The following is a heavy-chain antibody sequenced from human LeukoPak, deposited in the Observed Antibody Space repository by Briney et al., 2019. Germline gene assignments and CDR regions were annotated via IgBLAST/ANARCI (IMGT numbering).Heavy chain of an antibody. CDR3: ARDVIGGDTLDS. CDR1: GFTFSNCW. CDR2: IVEDGSQK. J-gene: IGHJ4*02. Sequence: GGSLRLSCAASGFTFSNCWMTWVRQAPGKGLEWVASIVEDGSQKYYVDSVKGRCTISRDNAKNSLYLQMNSLEAEGTAVYYCARDVIGGDTLDSWGQGTLVTVSS. V-gene: IGHV3-7*01. D-gene: IGHD2-21*02.